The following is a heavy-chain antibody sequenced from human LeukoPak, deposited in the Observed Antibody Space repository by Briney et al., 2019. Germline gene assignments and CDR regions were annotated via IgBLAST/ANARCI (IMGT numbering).Heavy chain of an antibody. CDR3: AIFGVVINWFDP. CDR2: IIPIFGTA. J-gene: IGHJ5*02. CDR1: GGTFSSYA. V-gene: IGHV1-69*05. Sequence: SVKVSCKASGGTFSSYAISWVRQAPGQGLEWMGGIIPIFGTANYAQKFQGRVTITTDESTSTAYMELSSLRSEDTAVYYCAIFGVVINWFDPWGQGTLVTVSS. D-gene: IGHD3-3*02.